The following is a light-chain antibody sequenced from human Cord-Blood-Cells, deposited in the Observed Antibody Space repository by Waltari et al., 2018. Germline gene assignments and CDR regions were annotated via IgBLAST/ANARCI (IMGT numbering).Light chain of an antibody. Sequence: QSALTQPASVSGSPGQSITISCTGTSSDVGSYNLVSWYQHHPGKAPKRVIYEVSKRRSGVSNRFSGSKSGNTASLTISGLRAEDEADYYCCSYAGSSTLVFGGGTKLTVL. CDR2: EVS. J-gene: IGLJ3*02. V-gene: IGLV2-23*02. CDR1: SSDVGSYNL. CDR3: CSYAGSSTLV.